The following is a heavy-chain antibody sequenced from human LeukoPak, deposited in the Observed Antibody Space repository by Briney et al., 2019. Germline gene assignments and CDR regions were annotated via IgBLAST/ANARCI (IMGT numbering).Heavy chain of an antibody. CDR3: ARGDYGDYRIFYTLFDF. D-gene: IGHD4-17*01. J-gene: IGHJ4*02. CDR2: IIPIFGTA. V-gene: IGHV1-69*13. Sequence: GASVKVSCKASGGTFSSYAISWVRQAPGQGLEWMGGIIPIFGTANYAQKFQGRVTITADESTSTAYMELSSLRSEDTAVYYCARGDYGDYRIFYTLFDFWGQGTLVTVSS. CDR1: GGTFSSYA.